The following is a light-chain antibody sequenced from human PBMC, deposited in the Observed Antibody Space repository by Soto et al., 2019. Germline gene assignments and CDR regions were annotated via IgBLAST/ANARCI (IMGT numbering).Light chain of an antibody. CDR3: QQYNDWPPRT. V-gene: IGKV3-15*01. Sequence: EIVMTQSPATLSVSPGDRATLSCRASQSVSINLAWYQQKPGQAPRLLIYGASTRATGVPGRFSGSGWGTEFTLTISALQSEDFAAYYCQQYNDWPPRTFGQGTQVEIK. CDR1: QSVSIN. J-gene: IGKJ1*01. CDR2: GAS.